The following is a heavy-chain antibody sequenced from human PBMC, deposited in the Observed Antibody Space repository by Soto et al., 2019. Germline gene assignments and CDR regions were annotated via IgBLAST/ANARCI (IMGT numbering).Heavy chain of an antibody. CDR3: ARDSGAATG. J-gene: IGHJ3*01. V-gene: IGHV3-7*03. D-gene: IGHD2-15*01. CDR1: GFTFSSYV. Sequence: EVQLVESGGGLVQPGGSLRLSCAASGFTFSSYVMSWVRQAPGKGLEWVANINQDGSEKYYVDSVKGRFTISRDNAKNSLYLQMNSLRADDTAVYYCARDSGAATGWRQGTMLTVSS. CDR2: INQDGSEK.